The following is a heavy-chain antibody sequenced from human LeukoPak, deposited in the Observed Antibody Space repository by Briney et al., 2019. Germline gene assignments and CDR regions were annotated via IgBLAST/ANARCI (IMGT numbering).Heavy chain of an antibody. CDR2: ISYDGSNK. J-gene: IGHJ6*02. V-gene: IGHV3-30*03. CDR3: ARDIKWLGRYYYYGLDV. CDR1: GFTFSSYG. Sequence: GGSLRLSCAASGFTFSSYGMHWVRQAPGKGLEWVAVISYDGSNKYYADSVKGRFTISRDNSKNTLYLQNSLRAEDTAVYYCARDIKWLGRYYYYGLDVWGQGTTVTVSS. D-gene: IGHD6-19*01.